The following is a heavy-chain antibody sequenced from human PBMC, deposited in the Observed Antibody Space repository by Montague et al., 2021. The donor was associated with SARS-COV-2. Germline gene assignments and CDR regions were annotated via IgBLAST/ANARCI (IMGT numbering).Heavy chain of an antibody. Sequence: CAISGDSVSSNSADWNWIRQTPSRGLEWLGKTYYRSKWYNDYAVSVKSRITINPDTSKNQFSLQLNSVTPEDTAMYYCARVATGWRPGEFWYFDFWGRGTLVTVSS. D-gene: IGHD3-10*01. V-gene: IGHV6-1*01. CDR1: GDSVSSNSAD. CDR2: TYYRSKWYN. CDR3: ARVATGWRPGEFWYFDF. J-gene: IGHJ2*01.